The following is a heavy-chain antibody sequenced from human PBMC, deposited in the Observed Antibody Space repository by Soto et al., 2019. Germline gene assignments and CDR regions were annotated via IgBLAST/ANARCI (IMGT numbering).Heavy chain of an antibody. J-gene: IGHJ1*01. V-gene: IGHV3-33*01. CDR2: IWYDGSNK. CDR1: GFTFSSYG. D-gene: IGHD3-16*01. Sequence: GGSLRLSCAASGFTFSSYGMHWVRQAPGKGLEWVAVIWYDGSNKYYADSVKGRFTISRDNSKNTLYLQMNSLRAEDTAVYYCARESAPWLIREYFQHWGQGTLVTVSS. CDR3: ARESAPWLIREYFQH.